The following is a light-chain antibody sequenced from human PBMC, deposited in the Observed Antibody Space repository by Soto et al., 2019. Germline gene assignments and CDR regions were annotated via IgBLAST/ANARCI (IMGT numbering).Light chain of an antibody. V-gene: IGKV3-11*01. CDR3: QQRGNRPPWT. CDR1: QSVGKY. Sequence: EIVLTQSPGTLSLSPGARATLSCRASQSVGKYLVWYQQKPGQAPRLLIYDASNRATGIPARFSGSGSGTDFTLTISSLEPEDFAVYYCQQRGNRPPWTFGQGTKVDIK. CDR2: DAS. J-gene: IGKJ1*01.